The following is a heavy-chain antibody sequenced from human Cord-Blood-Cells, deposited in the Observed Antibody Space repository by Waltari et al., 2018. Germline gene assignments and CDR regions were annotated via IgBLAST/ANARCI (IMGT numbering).Heavy chain of an antibody. CDR3: ARYYGDYYFDY. CDR1: GGSISSYY. J-gene: IGHJ4*02. V-gene: IGHV4-59*01. Sequence: QVQLQESGPGLVKPSETLSLTCTVSGGSISSYYWSWIRQPPGKGLEWIGYIYYSGSTNYNPSLQSRVTISVDTSKNQFSLKLSSVTAADTAVYYCARYYGDYYFDYWGQGTLVTVSS. D-gene: IGHD4-17*01. CDR2: IYYSGST.